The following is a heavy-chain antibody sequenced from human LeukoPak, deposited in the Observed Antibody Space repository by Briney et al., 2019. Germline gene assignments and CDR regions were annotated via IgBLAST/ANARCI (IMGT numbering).Heavy chain of an antibody. CDR3: AKDPYYYDSSGYFYYFDY. Sequence: GGSLRLSCAASGFTFSSYAMCWVRQAPGKGLEWVSAISGSGDSTYYADSVKGRFTISRDNSKNTLYLQMNSLRAGDTAVYYCAKDPYYYDSSGYFYYFDYWGQGTLVTVSS. J-gene: IGHJ4*02. V-gene: IGHV3-23*01. CDR1: GFTFSSYA. CDR2: ISGSGDST. D-gene: IGHD3-22*01.